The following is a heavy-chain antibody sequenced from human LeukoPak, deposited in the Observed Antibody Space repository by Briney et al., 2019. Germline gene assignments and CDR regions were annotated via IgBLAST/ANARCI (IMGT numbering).Heavy chain of an antibody. Sequence: GGSLRLSCAASGFTFSSYSMNWVRQAPGKGLEWVSSISSSSSYIYYADSVKGRFTISRDNAKNSLYLQVNSLRAEDTAVYYCAGRETYYYGSGSYLVYMDVWGKGTTVTVSS. CDR3: AGRETYYYGSGSYLVYMDV. CDR1: GFTFSSYS. V-gene: IGHV3-21*01. D-gene: IGHD3-10*01. CDR2: ISSSSSYI. J-gene: IGHJ6*03.